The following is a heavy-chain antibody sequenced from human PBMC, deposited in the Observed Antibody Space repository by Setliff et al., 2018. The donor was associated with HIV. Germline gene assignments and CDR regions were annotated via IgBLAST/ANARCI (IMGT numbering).Heavy chain of an antibody. V-gene: IGHV4-31*03. Sequence: SETLSLTCTVSGGSISSGVYYWSWIRQHPGKGLEWIGEINHSGSTNYNPSLKSRVTISVDTSKNQFSLKLSSVTAADTAVYYCARDRYGDYAYFDYWGQGTLVAVSS. D-gene: IGHD4-17*01. CDR2: INHSGST. CDR3: ARDRYGDYAYFDY. J-gene: IGHJ4*02. CDR1: GGSISSGVYY.